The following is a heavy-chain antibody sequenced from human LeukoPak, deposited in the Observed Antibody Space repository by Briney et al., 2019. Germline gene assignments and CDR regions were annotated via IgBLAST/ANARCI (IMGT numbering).Heavy chain of an antibody. J-gene: IGHJ4*02. CDR1: GVSISSYF. V-gene: IGHV4-4*07. D-gene: IGHD1-14*01. Sequence: SETLSLTCTVSGVSISSYFWSWVRQPAGKGLEWIGRIYTSGSTKYNPSLQSRVTISLDTSKKQLSLNLGSVTDADTAVYYCARAGTSGGLCDYWGQGILVTVSS. CDR3: ARAGTSGGLCDY. CDR2: IYTSGST.